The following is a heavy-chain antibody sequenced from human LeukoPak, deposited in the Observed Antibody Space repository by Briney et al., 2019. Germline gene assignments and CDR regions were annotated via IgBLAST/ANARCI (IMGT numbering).Heavy chain of an antibody. CDR3: ARGTTLGELLDLDY. J-gene: IGHJ4*02. Sequence: GASVKVSCKASGYTFTSYGISWVRQATGQGLEWIGGIIPIFGTANYAQKFQGRVTITADESTSTAYMELSRLRSDDTAVYYCARGTTLGELLDLDYWGQGTLVTVSS. V-gene: IGHV1-69*13. CDR2: IIPIFGTA. D-gene: IGHD3-10*01. CDR1: GYTFTSYG.